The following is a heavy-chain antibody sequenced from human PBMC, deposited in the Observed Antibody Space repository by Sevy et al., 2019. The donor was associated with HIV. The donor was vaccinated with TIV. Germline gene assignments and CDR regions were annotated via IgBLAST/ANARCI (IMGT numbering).Heavy chain of an antibody. CDR2: ISDEGSNK. J-gene: IGHJ4*02. V-gene: IGHV3-30*04. D-gene: IGHD3-22*01. CDR1: GFTFSSYP. Sequence: GGSLRLSCAASGFTFSSYPMHWVRQAPGKGLEWVAVISDEGSNKDYADSLKGRLTISRDNSKNTLYVQMNSLRAEDTAVFYCGRDREMGNYYVSSGSIDYWGQGTLVTVSS. CDR3: GRDREMGNYYVSSGSIDY.